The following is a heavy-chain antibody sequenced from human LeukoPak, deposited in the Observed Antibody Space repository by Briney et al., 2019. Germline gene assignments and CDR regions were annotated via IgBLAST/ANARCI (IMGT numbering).Heavy chain of an antibody. J-gene: IGHJ4*02. Sequence: SETLSLTCTVSGGYINSYYWSWIRQPPGKRLEWIGYNYYSGSANYNPSLKSRVTISVDTSKNQFSLKLSSVTVADTAVYYCAGRIMITFGGVIDPHDYWGQGTLVTVSS. CDR3: AGRIMITFGGVIDPHDY. CDR1: GGYINSYY. V-gene: IGHV4-59*13. CDR2: NYYSGSA. D-gene: IGHD3-16*02.